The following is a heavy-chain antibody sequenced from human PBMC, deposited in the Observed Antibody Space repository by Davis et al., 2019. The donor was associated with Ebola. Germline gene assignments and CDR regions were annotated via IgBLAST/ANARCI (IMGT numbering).Heavy chain of an antibody. V-gene: IGHV4-39*01. CDR2: IYYSGST. D-gene: IGHD5-24*01. CDR3: ARQEDGEMTINGFGYNWFDP. J-gene: IGHJ5*02. CDR1: GGSISRSTYY. Sequence: SETLSLTCTVSGGSISRSTYYWGWIRQPPGKGLEWIGSIYYSGSTNYNPSLKGRVYYSGSTYYHPSLTSRVTISVDSSKNHFSLRLSSVTAADTAVYYCARQEDGEMTINGFGYNWFDPWGQGTLVTVSS.